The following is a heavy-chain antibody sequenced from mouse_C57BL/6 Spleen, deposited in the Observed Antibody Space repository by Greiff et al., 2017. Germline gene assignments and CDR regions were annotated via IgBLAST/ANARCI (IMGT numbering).Heavy chain of an antibody. Sequence: LVESGPELVKPGASVKISCKASGYSFTDYNMNWVKQNNGKSLEWIGVINPNYGTTSYNQKFKGKATLTVDQSSSTAYMQLNSLTSEDSAVYYCAREMTTVPRRYFDVWGTGTTVTVSS. CDR1: GYSFTDYN. CDR3: AREMTTVPRRYFDV. J-gene: IGHJ1*03. CDR2: INPNYGTT. V-gene: IGHV1-39*01. D-gene: IGHD1-1*01.